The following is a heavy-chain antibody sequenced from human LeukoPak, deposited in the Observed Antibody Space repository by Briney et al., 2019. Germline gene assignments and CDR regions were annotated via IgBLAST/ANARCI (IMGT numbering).Heavy chain of an antibody. D-gene: IGHD5-18*01. J-gene: IGHJ4*02. CDR2: IYYSGST. V-gene: IGHV4-31*03. CDR3: ARYIQPQCYFDY. CDR1: GGSISSGGYY. Sequence: SETLSLTCTVSGGSISSGGYYWSWIRQHPGKGLEWIGYIYYSGSTYYNPSLKSRVTISVDTSKNQFSLKLSSVTAADTAVYYCARYIQPQCYFDYWGQGTLVTVSS.